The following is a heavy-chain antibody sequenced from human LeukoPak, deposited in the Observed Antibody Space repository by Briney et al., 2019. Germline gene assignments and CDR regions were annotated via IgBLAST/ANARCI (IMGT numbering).Heavy chain of an antibody. Sequence: GGSLRLSCVASGFSFSDYYMTWVRQAPGRGLEWVSYIGPTSSYTNYADSMKGRFTISRDNARNSLFLQMNSLRAEDTAVYYCARTYYYDIDAFDIWGQGTMVTVSS. CDR1: GFSFSDYY. D-gene: IGHD3-22*01. V-gene: IGHV3-11*06. CDR3: ARTYYYDIDAFDI. CDR2: IGPTSSYT. J-gene: IGHJ3*02.